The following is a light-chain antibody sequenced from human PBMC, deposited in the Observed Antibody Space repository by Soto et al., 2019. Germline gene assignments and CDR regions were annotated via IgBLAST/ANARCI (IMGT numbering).Light chain of an antibody. Sequence: DIQMTQSPSTLPASVGDRVTITCRASQSISNWLAWYQKKPGTAPKLLIYHASTLESGVPSRFSGSGSGTEFPLTISSLQPDYFATYYCQQYMSYSFGQGTKVDIK. CDR3: QQYMSYS. V-gene: IGKV1-5*01. CDR2: HAS. CDR1: QSISNW. J-gene: IGKJ1*01.